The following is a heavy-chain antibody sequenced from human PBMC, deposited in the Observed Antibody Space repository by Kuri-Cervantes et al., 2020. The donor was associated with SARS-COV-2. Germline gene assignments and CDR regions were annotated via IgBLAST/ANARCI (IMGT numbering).Heavy chain of an antibody. CDR3: AAERGGYCSSTSCYTREEYYYYGMDV. CDR1: GYTFTSYG. V-gene: IGHV1-18*04. Sequence: ASVKVSCKASGYTFTSYGISWVRQAPGQGLEWMGWISAYNGNTNYAQKLQGRVTMTTDTSTSTAYMELSSLRSEDTAVYYCAAERGGYCSSTSCYTREEYYYYGMDVWGQGTTVTVSS. D-gene: IGHD2-2*02. J-gene: IGHJ6*02. CDR2: ISAYNGNT.